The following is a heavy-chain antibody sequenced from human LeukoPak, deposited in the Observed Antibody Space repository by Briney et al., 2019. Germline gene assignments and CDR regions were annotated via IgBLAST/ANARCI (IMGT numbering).Heavy chain of an antibody. CDR1: GYSFTSYW. J-gene: IGHJ6*03. CDR3: ARVRLSYYYGSGRVRYYYYYYMDV. Sequence: GESLKISCKGSGYGSGYSFTSYWIGWVRQMPGKGLEWMGIIYPGDSDTRYSPSFQGQVTISADKSISTAYLQWSSLKASDTAMYYCARVRLSYYYGSGRVRYYYYYYMDVWGKGTTVTVSS. V-gene: IGHV5-51*01. D-gene: IGHD3-10*01. CDR2: IYPGDSDT.